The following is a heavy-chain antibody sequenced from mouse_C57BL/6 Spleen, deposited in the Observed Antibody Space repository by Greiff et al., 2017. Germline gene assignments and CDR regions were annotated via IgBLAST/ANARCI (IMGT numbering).Heavy chain of an antibody. CDR1: GYSFTSYY. J-gene: IGHJ4*01. CDR2: IYPGSGNT. CDR3: ARGWSSYAMDY. Sequence: QVQLQQSGPELVKPGASVKIFCKASGYSFTSYYIHWVKQRPGQGLEWIGWIYPGSGNTKYNEKFKGKATLTAETSSSTAYMQLSSLTSADSAVYYCARGWSSYAMDYWGQGTSVTVSS. V-gene: IGHV1-66*01. D-gene: IGHD1-3*01.